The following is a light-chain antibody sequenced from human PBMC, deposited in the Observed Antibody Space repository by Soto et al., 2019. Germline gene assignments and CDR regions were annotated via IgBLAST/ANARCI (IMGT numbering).Light chain of an antibody. Sequence: DIQMTQCPSTLSASVGDRVTITCRASQSISSWLAWYQQKPGKAPKLLIYDASSLESGVPSRFSGSGSGTEFTLTISSLQPDDFATYYCQQYNSYPCNFDQGPKVHI. CDR3: QQYNSYPCN. CDR2: DAS. V-gene: IGKV1-5*01. CDR1: QSISSW. J-gene: IGKJ2*02.